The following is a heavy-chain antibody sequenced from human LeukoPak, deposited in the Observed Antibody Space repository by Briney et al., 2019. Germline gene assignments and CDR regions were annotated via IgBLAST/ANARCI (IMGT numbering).Heavy chain of an antibody. D-gene: IGHD6-13*01. CDR3: AKSRSSRTYNWFDP. V-gene: IGHV3-23*01. CDR2: ISGSGGST. J-gene: IGHJ5*02. CDR1: GFTFSSYA. Sequence: GRSLRLSCAASGFTFSSYAMSWVRQAPGKGLEWVSAISGSGGSTYYADSVKGRFTISRDNSKNTLYLQMNSLRAEDTAVYYCAKSRSSRTYNWFDPWGQGTLVTVSS.